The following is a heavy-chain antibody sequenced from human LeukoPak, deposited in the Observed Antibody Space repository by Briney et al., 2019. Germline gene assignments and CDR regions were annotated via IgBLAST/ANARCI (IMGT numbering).Heavy chain of an antibody. CDR3: AKDISFVGATPGFDY. D-gene: IGHD1-26*01. Sequence: GRSLRHSCAASGFTFDDYAMHWVRQAPGKGLEWVSGISWNSGSIGYADSVKGRLTISRDNAKNSLYLQMNSLRAEDTALYYCAKDISFVGATPGFDYWGQGTLVTVSS. CDR1: GFTFDDYA. J-gene: IGHJ4*02. V-gene: IGHV3-9*01. CDR2: ISWNSGSI.